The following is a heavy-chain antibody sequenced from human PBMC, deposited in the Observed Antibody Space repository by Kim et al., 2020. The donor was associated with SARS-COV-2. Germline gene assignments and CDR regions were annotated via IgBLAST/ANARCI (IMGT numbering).Heavy chain of an antibody. V-gene: IGHV3-21*01. CDR3: AREAGGGSGSSDWFDP. J-gene: IGHJ5*02. D-gene: IGHD6-6*01. Sequence: GGSLRLSCAASGFTFSRFTINWVRQAPGKGLEWVSSISSNGYYIYYADSMKGRFTISRDNAKNSLYLQMNNLRAEDTAVYYCAREAGGGSGSSDWFDPWGQGTRVTVSS. CDR1: GFTFSRFT. CDR2: ISSNGYYI.